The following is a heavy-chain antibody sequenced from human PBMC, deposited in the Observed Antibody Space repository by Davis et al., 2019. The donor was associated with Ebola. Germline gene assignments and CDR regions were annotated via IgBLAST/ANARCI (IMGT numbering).Heavy chain of an antibody. J-gene: IGHJ5*02. V-gene: IGHV1-18*01. CDR1: GYTFTSYG. Sequence: AASVKVSCKASGYTFTSYGISWVRQAPGQGLEWMGWISAYNGNTNYAQKLQGRVTMTTDTSTSTAYMELRSLRSDDTAVYYCARWYGVAAALSWFDPWGQGTLVTVSS. CDR2: ISAYNGNT. CDR3: ARWYGVAAALSWFDP. D-gene: IGHD6-13*01.